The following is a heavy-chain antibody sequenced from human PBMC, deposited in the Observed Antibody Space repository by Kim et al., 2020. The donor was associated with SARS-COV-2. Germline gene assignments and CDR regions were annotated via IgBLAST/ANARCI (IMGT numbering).Heavy chain of an antibody. J-gene: IGHJ4*02. Sequence: YADAVKGRITISRDNAKNSLYLQMNSLRAEDTAVYYCARDKVGYGDPRDYWGQGTLVTVSS. CDR3: ARDKVGYGDPRDY. D-gene: IGHD4-17*01. V-gene: IGHV3-11*01.